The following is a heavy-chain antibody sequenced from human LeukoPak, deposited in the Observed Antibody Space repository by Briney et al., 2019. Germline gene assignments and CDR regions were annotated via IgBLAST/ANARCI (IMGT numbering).Heavy chain of an antibody. J-gene: IGHJ4*02. CDR1: GFIFSEYA. CDR2: IRSSSEII. V-gene: IGHV3-48*04. D-gene: IGHD6-19*01. Sequence: PGGSLRLSCAGSGFIFSEYAMNWVRQAPGEGLEWVSYIRSSSEIIYYADSVKGRFTISRDNAKNVLYLQMSSLRVEDTAVYYCVRQVHARTSGWFWGRGILVTVSS. CDR3: VRQVHARTSGWF.